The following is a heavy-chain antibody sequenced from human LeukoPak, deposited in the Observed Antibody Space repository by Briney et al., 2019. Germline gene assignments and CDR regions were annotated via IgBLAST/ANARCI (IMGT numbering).Heavy chain of an antibody. J-gene: IGHJ4*02. CDR2: INPNSGGT. CDR3: ARGEYYDRSAYCFD. CDR1: GYTFTGYY. V-gene: IGHV1-2*02. Sequence: GASVKVSCKASGYTFTGYYMHWVRQAPGQGLEWMGWINPNSGGTNYVQRFQGRVTMTRDTSISTAYMELSRLRSDHTAVYYCARGEYYDRSAYCFDWGQGTLVTVSS. D-gene: IGHD3-22*01.